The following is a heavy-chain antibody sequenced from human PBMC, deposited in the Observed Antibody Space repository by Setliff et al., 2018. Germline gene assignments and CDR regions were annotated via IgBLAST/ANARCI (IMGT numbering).Heavy chain of an antibody. V-gene: IGHV4-4*07. CDR1: GGSISSYW. J-gene: IGHJ3*02. CDR2: IYTSGST. D-gene: IGHD1-26*01. Sequence: PSETLSLTCTVSGGSISSYWWSWIRQPAGKGLEWIGRIYTSGSTNYNPSLKSRVTISVDTSKNQFSLKLSSVTAADTAVYYCARKGISALSGAFDMWGQGTMVTVSS. CDR3: ARKGISALSGAFDM.